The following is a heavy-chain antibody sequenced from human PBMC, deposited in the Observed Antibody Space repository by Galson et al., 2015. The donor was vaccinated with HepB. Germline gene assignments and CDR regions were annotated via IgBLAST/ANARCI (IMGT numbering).Heavy chain of an antibody. Sequence: TLSLTCTVSGGSFRSYYWNGIRQPPGKGLEWIGDIYYSGSTNYNPSLKSRVTISVDTSKNQFSLNLRSVTAADTAVYYCAGVPARFLEGFSWCQGTLVTVSS. V-gene: IGHV4-59*01. CDR3: AGVPARFLEGFS. J-gene: IGHJ5*02. CDR1: GGSFRSYY. D-gene: IGHD3-3*01. CDR2: IYYSGST.